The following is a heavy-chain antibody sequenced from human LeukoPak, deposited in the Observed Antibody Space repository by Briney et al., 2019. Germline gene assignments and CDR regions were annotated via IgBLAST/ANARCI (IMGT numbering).Heavy chain of an antibody. Sequence: SETLSLTRTVSGYSISSGYYWGWIRQPPGKGLEWIGSIYHSGSTYYNPSLKSRVTISVDTSKNQFSLKLSSVTAADTAVYYCARGEVTPTGAFDIWGQGTMVTVSP. CDR3: ARGEVTPTGAFDI. V-gene: IGHV4-38-2*02. CDR2: IYHSGST. CDR1: GYSISSGYY. D-gene: IGHD4-23*01. J-gene: IGHJ3*02.